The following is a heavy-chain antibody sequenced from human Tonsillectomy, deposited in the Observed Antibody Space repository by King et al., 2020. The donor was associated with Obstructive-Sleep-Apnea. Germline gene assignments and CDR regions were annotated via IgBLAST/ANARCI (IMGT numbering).Heavy chain of an antibody. CDR3: AKDLSSWYSDYPFDY. D-gene: IGHD6-13*01. Sequence: VQLVESGGGFVQTGGSLRLSCAASGFTFSVYAMNWVRQAPGKGLEWVSSISGNGGDSTYYADSVKGRFTISRDNSKSTLYLQMNSLRAEDPAVYYCAKDLSSWYSDYPFDYWGQGTLVTVSS. CDR2: ISGNGGDST. J-gene: IGHJ4*02. V-gene: IGHV3-23*04. CDR1: GFTFSVYA.